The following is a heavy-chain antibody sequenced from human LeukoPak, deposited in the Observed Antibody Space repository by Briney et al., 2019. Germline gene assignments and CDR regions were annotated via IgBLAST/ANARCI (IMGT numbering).Heavy chain of an antibody. CDR3: ARLTPTTLSLYYYYMDV. CDR2: INHSGST. CDR1: GGSFSGYY. Sequence: SETLSLTCAVYGGSFSGYYWSWIRQPPGKVLEWIGEINHSGSTNYNPSLKSRVTISVDTSKNQFSLTLTSVTAADTAVYYCARLTPTTLSLYYYYMDVWGKGTTVTVSS. J-gene: IGHJ6*03. D-gene: IGHD2/OR15-2a*01. V-gene: IGHV4-34*01.